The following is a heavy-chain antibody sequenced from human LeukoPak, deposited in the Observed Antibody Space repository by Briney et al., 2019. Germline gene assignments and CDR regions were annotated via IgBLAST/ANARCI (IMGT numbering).Heavy chain of an antibody. Sequence: GASVKVSCKDSGGTFSSYAISWVRQAPGQGLEWIGRNIPILGIANYAQKFEGRVTIPADKSTSTAYMELSSRRSEDTAVYYCAREQNEGGGDYWGQGTLVTVSS. CDR2: NIPILGIA. V-gene: IGHV1-69*04. CDR1: GGTFSSYA. J-gene: IGHJ4*02. CDR3: AREQNEGGGDY. D-gene: IGHD2/OR15-2a*01.